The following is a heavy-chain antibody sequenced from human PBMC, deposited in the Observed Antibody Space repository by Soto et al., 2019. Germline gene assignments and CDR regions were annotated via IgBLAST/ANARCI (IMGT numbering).Heavy chain of an antibody. CDR2: INHSGST. CDR1: GGSFSGYY. D-gene: IGHD2-2*01. V-gene: IGHV4-34*01. J-gene: IGHJ6*02. Sequence: SETLSLTCAVYGGSFSGYYWSWIRQPPGKGLEWIGEINHSGSTNYNPSLKSRVTISVDTTKNQFSLKLSSVTAADTAVYYCAVPAKGYYYSYGMDVWGQGTTVTVSS. CDR3: AVPAKGYYYSYGMDV.